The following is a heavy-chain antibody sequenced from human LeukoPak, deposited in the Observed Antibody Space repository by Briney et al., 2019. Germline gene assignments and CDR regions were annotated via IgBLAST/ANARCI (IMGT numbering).Heavy chain of an antibody. Sequence: SETLSLTCTVSGGSISSGSYYCSWIRQPAGRGLEWIGRIYTSGSTNYSPSLKSRVTISVDTSKNQFSLKLSSVTAADTAVYYCASSIGVWGQGTLVTVSS. CDR1: GGSISSGSYY. V-gene: IGHV4-61*02. CDR3: ASSIGV. D-gene: IGHD2-8*01. CDR2: IYTSGST. J-gene: IGHJ4*02.